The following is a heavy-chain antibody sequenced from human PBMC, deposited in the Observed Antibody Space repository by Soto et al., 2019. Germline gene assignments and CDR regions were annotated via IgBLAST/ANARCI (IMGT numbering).Heavy chain of an antibody. J-gene: IGHJ4*03. D-gene: IGHD4-17*01. Sequence: SETLSLTCAVYVGSFSGYYWSWFRQPPGKGLEWIGEINHSGRSNCNPSLKSRVTISVDTSKKQFSLKVSSVTAADTAVYYCVRGNSATVGRKPFDYWGQGTMVTVSS. CDR3: VRGNSATVGRKPFDY. V-gene: IGHV4-34*01. CDR2: INHSGRS. CDR1: VGSFSGYY.